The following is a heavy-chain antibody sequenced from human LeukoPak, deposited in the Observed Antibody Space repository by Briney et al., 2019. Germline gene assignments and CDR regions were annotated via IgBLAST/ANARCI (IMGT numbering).Heavy chain of an antibody. CDR1: GGSFSGYY. J-gene: IGHJ6*03. CDR2: INHSGST. D-gene: IGHD2-2*01. V-gene: IGHV4-34*01. Sequence: SETLSLTCAVYGGSFSGYYWSWIRQPPGKGLEWIGEINHSGSTNYNPSLKSRVTISVGTSKNQFSLKLSSVTAADTAVYYCARVYCSSTSCYLYTGYYYMDVWGKGTTVTVSS. CDR3: ARVYCSSTSCYLYTGYYYMDV.